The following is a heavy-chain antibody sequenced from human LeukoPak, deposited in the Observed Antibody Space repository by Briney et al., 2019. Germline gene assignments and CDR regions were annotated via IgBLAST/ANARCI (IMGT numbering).Heavy chain of an antibody. CDR1: GYSISSGYY. CDR2: IYHSGST. J-gene: IGHJ4*02. D-gene: IGHD3-9*01. V-gene: IGHV4-38-2*02. Sequence: SETLSLTCTVSGYSISSGYYWGWIRQPPGKGLEWIGSIYHSGSTYYNPSLKSRVTISVDTSKNQFSLKLSSVTAADTAVYYCARVDPLLDYWGQGTLVTVSS. CDR3: ARVDPLLDY.